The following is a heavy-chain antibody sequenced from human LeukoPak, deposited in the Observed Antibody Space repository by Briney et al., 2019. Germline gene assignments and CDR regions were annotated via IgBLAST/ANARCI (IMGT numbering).Heavy chain of an antibody. D-gene: IGHD3-10*01. CDR1: GFTVSSNY. V-gene: IGHV3-66*01. CDR2: IHSGGST. CDR3: ARDRRYYGSGSGFDY. J-gene: IGHJ4*02. Sequence: GGSLRLSCAASGFTVSSNYMSWVRQAPGRGLEWVSVIHSGGSTFYTDCVKGRFTISRDNCKNTLFLQMNSLRAEDTAVYYCARDRRYYGSGSGFDYWGQGTLVTVSS.